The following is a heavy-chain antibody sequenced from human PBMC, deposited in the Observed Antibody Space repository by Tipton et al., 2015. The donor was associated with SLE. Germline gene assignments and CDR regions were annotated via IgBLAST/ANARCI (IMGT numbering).Heavy chain of an antibody. CDR2: VNHSGST. Sequence: TLSLTCAVYGGSFSGYYWSWIRQPPGKGLEWIGEVNHSGSTNYNPSLKSRVTIFVDTSKNQFSLKLSSVTAADTAVYYCARGWDYDFWSGPGKVYYYYYMDVWGKGTTVTVSS. CDR1: GGSFSGYY. CDR3: ARGWDYDFWSGPGKVYYYYYMDV. D-gene: IGHD3-3*01. J-gene: IGHJ6*03. V-gene: IGHV4-34*01.